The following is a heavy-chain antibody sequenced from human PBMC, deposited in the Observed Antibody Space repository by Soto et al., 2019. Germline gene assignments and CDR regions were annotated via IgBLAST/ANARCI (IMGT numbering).Heavy chain of an antibody. CDR2: IYYSGST. CDR1: GGSISVGGSS. CDR3: ARTSYDSSGTAADP. Sequence: QVQLQESGPGLVKPSQTLSLTCTFSGGSISVGGSSWSWIRKHPGKGLEWIGYIYYSGSTYYNPSLKSRVTISVDTSKNQFSLKLSSVTAADTAVYYCARTSYDSSGTAADPWGQGTLVTVSS. J-gene: IGHJ5*02. D-gene: IGHD3-22*01. V-gene: IGHV4-31*03.